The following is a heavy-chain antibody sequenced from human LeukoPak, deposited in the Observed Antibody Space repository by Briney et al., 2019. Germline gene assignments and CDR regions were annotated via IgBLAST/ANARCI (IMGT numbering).Heavy chain of an antibody. Sequence: SETLSLTGTVSGGSISSYYWSWIRQPPGKGLEWIGYIYYSGSTNYNPSLKSRVTISVDTSKNQFSLKLSSVTAADTAVYYCARGGYSSSWYNYYGMDVWGQGTTVTVSS. CDR1: GGSISSYY. D-gene: IGHD6-13*01. V-gene: IGHV4-59*08. CDR2: IYYSGST. J-gene: IGHJ6*02. CDR3: ARGGYSSSWYNYYGMDV.